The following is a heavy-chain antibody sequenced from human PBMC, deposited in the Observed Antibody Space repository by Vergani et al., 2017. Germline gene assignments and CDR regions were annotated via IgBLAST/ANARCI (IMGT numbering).Heavy chain of an antibody. V-gene: IGHV3-23*01. Sequence: EVQLLESGGSLKQPGGSVRLSCAASGFTFSTYAMHWVRQAPGKGLEWVSALTGGGGSTYYADSFKGRFIISRDNSRDTLYLQMNSLRPEDTATYYCVKEAGIYENFFDFWGQGTLVTVSS. D-gene: IGHD1-26*01. CDR2: LTGGGGST. CDR3: VKEAGIYENFFDF. CDR1: GFTFSTYA. J-gene: IGHJ4*02.